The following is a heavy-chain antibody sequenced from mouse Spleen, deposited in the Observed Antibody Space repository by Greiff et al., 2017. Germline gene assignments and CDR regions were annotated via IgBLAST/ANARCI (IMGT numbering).Heavy chain of an antibody. CDR3: ARGYGYLYYFDY. CDR1: GFTFSDYY. J-gene: IGHJ2*01. Sequence: EVQRVESGGGLVKPGGSLKLSCTASGFTFSDYYMAWVRQVPEKGLEWVANINYDGSSTYYLDSLKSRFIISRDNAKNILYLQMSSLKSEDTATYYCARGYGYLYYFDYWGQGTTLTVSS. V-gene: IGHV5-16*01. D-gene: IGHD2-2*01. CDR2: INYDGSST.